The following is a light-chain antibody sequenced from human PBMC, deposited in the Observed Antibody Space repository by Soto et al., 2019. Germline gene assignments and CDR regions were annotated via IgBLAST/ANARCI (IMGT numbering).Light chain of an antibody. Sequence: DIQMTQSPSTLSASVGDRVTITCRASQSISSWLAWYQQKPGKAPKLLIYDASSLESGVPSRFSGSGSGTGFTLTISSLQPDDFATYYCQQHNGYSERMFGQGTKVDIK. V-gene: IGKV1-5*01. CDR3: QQHNGYSERM. CDR1: QSISSW. CDR2: DAS. J-gene: IGKJ1*01.